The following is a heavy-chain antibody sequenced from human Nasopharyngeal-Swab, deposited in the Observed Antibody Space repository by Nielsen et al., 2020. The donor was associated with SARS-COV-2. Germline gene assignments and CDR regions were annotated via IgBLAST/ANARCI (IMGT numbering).Heavy chain of an antibody. V-gene: IGHV2-5*02. D-gene: IGHD2-15*01. Sequence: WIRQAPGKALEWVGFIYWDDDKRYHPSLKNRLSITKDTSKKQVVLTLTNVDPVDKGTYYCSPFYFPVTAAVDSWGPGTRVTVSS. J-gene: IGHJ4*02. CDR2: IYWDDDK. CDR3: SPFYFPVTAAVDS.